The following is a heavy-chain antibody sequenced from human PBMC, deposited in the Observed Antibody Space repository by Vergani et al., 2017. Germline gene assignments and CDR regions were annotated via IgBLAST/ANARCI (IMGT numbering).Heavy chain of an antibody. J-gene: IGHJ4*02. Sequence: DVHLAESGGGFFQPGGSLRLSCSASGFSFNSYWMHWVRQVPGKGLLWVSRIKSDGSITAYADSVKGRFTISRDNAQNTLYLQMNSLRVEDTAVYYCARALGHASGSYGKYSFDYWGQGTLVTVSS. D-gene: IGHD3-10*01. V-gene: IGHV3-74*03. CDR3: ARALGHASGSYGKYSFDY. CDR2: IKSDGSIT. CDR1: GFSFNSYW.